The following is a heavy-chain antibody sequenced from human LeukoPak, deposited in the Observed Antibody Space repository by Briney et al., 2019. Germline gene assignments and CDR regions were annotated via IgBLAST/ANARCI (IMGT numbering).Heavy chain of an antibody. J-gene: IGHJ4*02. CDR1: GFTFDSYW. CDR2: IKVGGTES. D-gene: IGHD1-26*01. Sequence: RGSLRLSCAASGFTFDSYWMTWVRQVPGKGLEWVANIKVGGTESYYVDSVKGRFTISRDNAKNSVYLQMDSLRVEDTAVYYCARVGAWELQRVFDYWGQGTLVTVPS. V-gene: IGHV3-7*01. CDR3: ARVGAWELQRVFDY.